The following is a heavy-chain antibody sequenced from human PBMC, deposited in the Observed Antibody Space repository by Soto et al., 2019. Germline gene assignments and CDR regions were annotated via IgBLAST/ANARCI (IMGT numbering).Heavy chain of an antibody. Sequence: QVQLQQWGAGLLKPSETLSLTCAVNGGSFTGYYWSWVRQPPGKGLEWIGEIKDGGSTNYSPSLRTRVTLSADTSKKQFSLKVTAVTAADTAVYYCARGQEGVVATHWDQGTLVTVSS. CDR3: ARGQEGVVATH. V-gene: IGHV4-34*01. CDR1: GGSFTGYY. D-gene: IGHD2-15*01. J-gene: IGHJ4*02. CDR2: IKDGGST.